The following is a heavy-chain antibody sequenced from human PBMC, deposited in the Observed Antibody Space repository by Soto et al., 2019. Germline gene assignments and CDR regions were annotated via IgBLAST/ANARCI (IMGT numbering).Heavy chain of an antibody. Sequence: QVQLVESGGGVVQPGRSLRLSCAASGFTFSSYGMHWVRQAPGKGLEWVAVISYDGSNKYYADSVKGRFTISRDNSKNTLYLQMNSLRAEDTAVYYCAKVGYSYGYRTQVYYYGMDVWGQGTTVTFSS. CDR1: GFTFSSYG. J-gene: IGHJ6*02. CDR3: AKVGYSYGYRTQVYYYGMDV. CDR2: ISYDGSNK. V-gene: IGHV3-30*18. D-gene: IGHD5-18*01.